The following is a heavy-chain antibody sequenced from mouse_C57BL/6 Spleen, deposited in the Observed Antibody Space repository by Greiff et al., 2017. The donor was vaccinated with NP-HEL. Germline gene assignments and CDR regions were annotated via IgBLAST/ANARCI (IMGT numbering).Heavy chain of an antibody. CDR2: IWSGGST. D-gene: IGHD1-1*01. CDR3: ARNLYYGSSDEGFAY. V-gene: IGHV2-2*01. Sequence: QVQLQQSGPGLVQPSQSLSITCTVSGFSLTSYGVHWVRQSPGTGLEWLGVIWSGGSTDYNAAFIYRLSISKDNSKSKVFFKMNSQQADDTAIYYCARNLYYGSSDEGFAYWGQGTLVTVSA. CDR1: GFSLTSYG. J-gene: IGHJ3*01.